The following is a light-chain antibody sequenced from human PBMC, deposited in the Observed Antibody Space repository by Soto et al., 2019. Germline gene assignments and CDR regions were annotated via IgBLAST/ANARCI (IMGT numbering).Light chain of an antibody. CDR2: DVS. V-gene: IGLV2-14*01. Sequence: QSVLTQPASVSGSPGQSITISCTGTSSVVGGYNYVSWYQQHPGKAPKLMIYDVSNRPSGVSNRFSGSKSGNTASLAVSGLQADDEADYYCSSYTSSSTLVFGGGTKLTVL. CDR1: SSVVGGYNY. CDR3: SSYTSSSTLV. J-gene: IGLJ2*01.